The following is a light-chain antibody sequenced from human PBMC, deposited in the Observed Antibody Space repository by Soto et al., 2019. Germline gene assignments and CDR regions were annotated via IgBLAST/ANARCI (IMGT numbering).Light chain of an antibody. Sequence: DIVMTQSPDSLAVSLGERATIHCKSSQSVLYSSNNKNYLAWYQQKPGQPPKLLIYWSSTREYGVPDRFSGSGSWTYFTLTISSLQPEDVAAYYCHQYYSRPYTFGQGTKLEIK. V-gene: IGKV4-1*01. CDR1: QSVLYSSNNKNY. CDR2: WSS. J-gene: IGKJ2*01. CDR3: HQYYSRPYT.